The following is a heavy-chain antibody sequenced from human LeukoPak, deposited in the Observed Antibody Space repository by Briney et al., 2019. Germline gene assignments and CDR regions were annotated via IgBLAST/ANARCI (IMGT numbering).Heavy chain of an antibody. CDR3: AGQWLIKRTTYYFDF. V-gene: IGHV3-30*04. CDR2: ISSDGTTK. J-gene: IGHJ4*02. D-gene: IGHD6-19*01. CDR1: GFTFSTYA. Sequence: GRSLRLSCAASGFTFSTYAMHWVRQAPGKGLEWVAIISSDGTTKSYTDSVKGRFTVSRDNSKNTLSLRMNSLRPEDTAVYYCAGQWLIKRTTYYFDFWGQGTLVTVSS.